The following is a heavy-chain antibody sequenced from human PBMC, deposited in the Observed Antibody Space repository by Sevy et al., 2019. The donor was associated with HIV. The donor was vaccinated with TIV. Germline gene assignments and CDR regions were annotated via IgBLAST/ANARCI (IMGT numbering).Heavy chain of an antibody. J-gene: IGHJ6*02. D-gene: IGHD2-15*01. V-gene: IGHV1-69*13. CDR3: AGTMPSLGYCSGGSCYNNYYYYGMDV. Sequence: ASVKVSCKASGGTFSSYAISWVRQAPGQGLEWMGGIIPIFGTANYAQKFQGRVTITADESTSTAYMELSSLRSEDTAVDYCAGTMPSLGYCSGGSCYNNYYYYGMDVWGQGTTVTVSS. CDR2: IIPIFGTA. CDR1: GGTFSSYA.